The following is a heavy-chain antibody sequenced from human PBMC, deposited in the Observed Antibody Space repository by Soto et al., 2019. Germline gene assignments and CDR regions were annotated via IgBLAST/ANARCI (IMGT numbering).Heavy chain of an antibody. CDR1: GFTFSEHF. Sequence: PGGSLRLSCAASGFTFSEHFMDWVRQAPGKGLEWVGLIKKKGDKYTTQYAASVRGRFTISRDNAKNTLYLQMNSLRAEDTAVYYCASHPDYYDSSGYYEANYWGQGTLVTVSS. CDR3: ASHPDYYDSSGYYEANY. D-gene: IGHD3-22*01. V-gene: IGHV3-72*01. J-gene: IGHJ4*02. CDR2: IKKKGDKYTT.